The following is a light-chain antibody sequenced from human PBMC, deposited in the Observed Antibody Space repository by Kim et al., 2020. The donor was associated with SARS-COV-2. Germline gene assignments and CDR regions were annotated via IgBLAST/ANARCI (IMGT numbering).Light chain of an antibody. CDR1: HDISNY. Sequence: DIQMTQSPSSLSASVGDRVTITCQASHDISNYLNWYQQKPGKAPKLVIYDASNLERGVPSRFSGSGSGTDFTFTISSLQPEDIATYYCQQYDTLSTFGGGTKVDIK. CDR3: QQYDTLST. CDR2: DAS. V-gene: IGKV1-33*01. J-gene: IGKJ4*02.